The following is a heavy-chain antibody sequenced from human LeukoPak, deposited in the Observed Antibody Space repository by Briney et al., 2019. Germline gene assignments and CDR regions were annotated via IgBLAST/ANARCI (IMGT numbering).Heavy chain of an antibody. CDR2: ISGDGGST. CDR3: AKGGTDDY. J-gene: IGHJ4*02. V-gene: IGHV3-43*02. D-gene: IGHD1-1*01. CDR1: GFTVDDDA. Sequence: PGRSLRLSCAAAGFTVDDDAMHWVRQAPGMGLVWVSIISGDGGSTYYARSVKGRVNIYSDNSKQTMYLKMNSLRTEDTALHYCAKGGTDDYWGQGTLVTVSS.